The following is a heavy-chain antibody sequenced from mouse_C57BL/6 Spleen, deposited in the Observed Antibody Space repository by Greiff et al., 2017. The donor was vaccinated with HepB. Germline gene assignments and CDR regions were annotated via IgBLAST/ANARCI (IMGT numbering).Heavy chain of an antibody. CDR2: INPNNGGT. CDR3: ARFRDYDYGGFAY. J-gene: IGHJ3*01. V-gene: IGHV1-22*01. Sequence: EVQLQQSGPELVKPGASVKMSCKASGYTFTDYNMHWVKQSHGKSLEWIGYINPNNGGTSYNQKFKGKATLTVNKSSSTAYMELRSLTSEDSAVYYCARFRDYDYGGFAYWGQGTLVTVSA. D-gene: IGHD2-4*01. CDR1: GYTFTDYN.